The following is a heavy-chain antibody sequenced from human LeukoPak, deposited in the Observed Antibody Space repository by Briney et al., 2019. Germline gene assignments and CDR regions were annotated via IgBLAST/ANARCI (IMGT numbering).Heavy chain of an antibody. Sequence: GASVKVSCKASGYTFTSYYMHWVRQAPGQGLEWMGIINPSGGSTSYAQKFQGRVTMTRDTSTSTVYMELSSLRSEDTAVYYCARMESYYDSSGYYPPDYWGQGTLVTVSS. CDR1: GYTFTSYY. J-gene: IGHJ4*02. V-gene: IGHV1-46*01. D-gene: IGHD3-22*01. CDR3: ARMESYYDSSGYYPPDY. CDR2: INPSGGST.